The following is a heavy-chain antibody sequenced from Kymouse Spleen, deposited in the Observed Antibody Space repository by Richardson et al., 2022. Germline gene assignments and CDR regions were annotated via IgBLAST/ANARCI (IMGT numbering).Heavy chain of an antibody. V-gene: IGHV3-30*18. D-gene: IGHD1-20*01,IGHD1-7*01. CDR1: GFTFSSYG. CDR3: AKAPITGTIYYYYGMDV. CDR2: ISYDGSNK. Sequence: QVQLVESGGGVVQPGRSLRLSCAASGFTFSSYGMHWVRQAPGKGLEWVAVISYDGSNKYYADSVKGRFTISRDNSKNTLYLQMNSLRAEDTAVYYCAKAPITGTIYYYYGMDVWGQGTTVTVSS. J-gene: IGHJ6*02.